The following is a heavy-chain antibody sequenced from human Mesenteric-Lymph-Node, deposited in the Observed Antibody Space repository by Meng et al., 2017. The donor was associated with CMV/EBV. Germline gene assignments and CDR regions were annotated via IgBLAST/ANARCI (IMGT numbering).Heavy chain of an antibody. V-gene: IGHV4-34*01. D-gene: IGHD3-16*01. J-gene: IGHJ3*02. CDR1: GFTFSGSA. CDR2: IHQVGDT. CDR3: AREWGLGTFDI. Sequence: ESLKISCAASGFTFSGSAMHWVRQPPGKGLEWIGEIHQVGDTNYNPSLESRVTISVDTSKNQFSLNLSSVTAADTAVYYCAREWGLGTFDIWGQGTMVT.